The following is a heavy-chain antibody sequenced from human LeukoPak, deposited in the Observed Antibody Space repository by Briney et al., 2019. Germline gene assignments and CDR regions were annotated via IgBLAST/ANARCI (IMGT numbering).Heavy chain of an antibody. CDR3: ARETDGDYFDY. V-gene: IGHV4-34*01. J-gene: IGHJ4*02. D-gene: IGHD4-17*01. CDR1: GGSFSGYY. CDR2: INHSGST. Sequence: SETLSLTCAVYGGSFSGYYWSWIRQPPGKGLEWIGKINHSGSTNYNPSLKSRVTISADTSKNQFSLKLSSVTAADTAVYYCARETDGDYFDYWGQGTLVTVSS.